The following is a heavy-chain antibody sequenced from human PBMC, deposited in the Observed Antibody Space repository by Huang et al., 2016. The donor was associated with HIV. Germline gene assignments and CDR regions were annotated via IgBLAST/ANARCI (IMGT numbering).Heavy chain of an antibody. J-gene: IGHJ6*02. CDR2: IYPGDSDT. CDR3: ARLIGSPSFYYGLDV. CDR1: GYRFRSNW. D-gene: IGHD3-10*01. V-gene: IGHV5-51*01. Sequence: EVQLVQSGAEVKKPGESLKISCKGSGYRFRSNWIGWVGQMTGKGLEWMGIIYPGDSDTRYSPSFQGQVTISADKSINTAYLQWSSLKASDTAMYYCARLIGSPSFYYGLDVWGQGTTVTVSS.